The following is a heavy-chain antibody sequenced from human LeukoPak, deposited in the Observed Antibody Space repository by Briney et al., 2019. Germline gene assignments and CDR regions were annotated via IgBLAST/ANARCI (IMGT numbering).Heavy chain of an antibody. V-gene: IGHV1-46*01. J-gene: IGHJ4*02. Sequence: ASVKVSCKASGYTFTSYYMHWVRQAPGQGLEWMGIINPSGGSTSYAQKFQGRVTMTRDTSTSTVYMELSSLRSEDTAVYYCARMGLDILTGYYHDYWGQGTLDTVSS. CDR3: ARMGLDILTGYYHDY. D-gene: IGHD3-9*01. CDR2: INPSGGST. CDR1: GYTFTSYY.